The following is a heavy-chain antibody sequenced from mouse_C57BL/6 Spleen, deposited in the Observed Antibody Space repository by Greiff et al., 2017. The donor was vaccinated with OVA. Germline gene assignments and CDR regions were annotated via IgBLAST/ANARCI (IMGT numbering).Heavy chain of an antibody. CDR1: GYTFTDYY. D-gene: IGHD4-1*01. V-gene: IGHV1-76*01. CDR2: IYPGSGNT. CDR3: ARSPNWDWYFDV. J-gene: IGHJ1*03. Sequence: QVQLKESGAELVRPGASVKLSCKASGYTFTDYYINWVKQRPGQGLEWIARIYPGSGNTYYNEKFKGKATLTAEKSSSTAYMQLSSLTSEDSAVYFCARSPNWDWYFDVWGTGTTVTVSS.